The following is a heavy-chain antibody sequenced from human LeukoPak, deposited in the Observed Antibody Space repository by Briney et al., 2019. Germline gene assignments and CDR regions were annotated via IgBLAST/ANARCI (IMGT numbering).Heavy chain of an antibody. Sequence: PSETLSLTCTVSGGSISSSSYYWGWIRQPPGKGLEWIGSIYYSGSTYYNPSLKSRVTISLDTSRNQFSLKLTSVTAADTAVYYCARLYSSGWTPFFDYWGQGTLVTVSA. CDR2: IYYSGST. J-gene: IGHJ4*02. V-gene: IGHV4-39*07. CDR1: GGSISSSSYY. CDR3: ARLYSSGWTPFFDY. D-gene: IGHD6-19*01.